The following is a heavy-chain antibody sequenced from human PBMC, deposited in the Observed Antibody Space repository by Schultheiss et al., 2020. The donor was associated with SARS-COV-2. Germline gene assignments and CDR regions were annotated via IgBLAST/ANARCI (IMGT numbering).Heavy chain of an antibody. V-gene: IGHV3-15*01. D-gene: IGHD3-9*01. CDR3: TLLLRYFDWFDY. J-gene: IGHJ5*01. Sequence: GESLKISCAASGFTFSNAWMSWVRQAPGKGLEWVGRIKSKTDGGTTDYAAPVKGRFTISRDDSKNTLYLQMNSLKTEDTAVYYCTLLLRYFDWFDYWGQGTLVTVSS. CDR1: GFTFSNAW. CDR2: IKSKTDGGTT.